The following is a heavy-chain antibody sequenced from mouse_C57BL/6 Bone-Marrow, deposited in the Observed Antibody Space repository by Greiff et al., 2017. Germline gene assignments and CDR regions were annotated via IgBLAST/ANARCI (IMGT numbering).Heavy chain of an antibody. D-gene: IGHD1-1*01. CDR1: GYTFTSYW. Sequence: QVQLQQPGAELVKPGASVKLSCKASGYTFTSYWMQWVKQRPGQGLEWIGEIDPSDSYTNYNQKFKGKATLTVDTSSSTAYMQLSSLTSEDSAVYYCARVDYGSSLYWYFDVWGTGTTVTVSS. CDR2: IDPSDSYT. V-gene: IGHV1-50*01. J-gene: IGHJ1*03. CDR3: ARVDYGSSLYWYFDV.